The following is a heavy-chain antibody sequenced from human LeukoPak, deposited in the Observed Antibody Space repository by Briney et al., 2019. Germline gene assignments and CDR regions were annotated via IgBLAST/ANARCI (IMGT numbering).Heavy chain of an antibody. Sequence: GESLKISCKGSGYSFTSYWIGWVRQMPGKGLEWMGIIYPCDSDTRYSPSFQGQVTISADKSISTAYLQWSSLKASDTAMYYCARYALGYCSSTSCTPFDYWGQGTLVTVSS. V-gene: IGHV5-51*01. CDR2: IYPCDSDT. J-gene: IGHJ4*02. CDR1: GYSFTSYW. CDR3: ARYALGYCSSTSCTPFDY. D-gene: IGHD2-2*01.